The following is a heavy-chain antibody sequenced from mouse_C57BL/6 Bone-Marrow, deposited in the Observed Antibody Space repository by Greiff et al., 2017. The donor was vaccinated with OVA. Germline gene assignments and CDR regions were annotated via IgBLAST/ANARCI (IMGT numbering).Heavy chain of an antibody. CDR3: ARYRTGRGSYFDY. CDR2: IHPNSGST. CDR1: GYTFTSYW. Sequence: QVQLQQPGAELVKPGASVKLSCKASGYTFTSYWMHWVKQRPGQGLEWIGMIHPNSGSTNYNEKFKSKATLTVDKSSSTAYMQLSSLTSEDSAVYYCARYRTGRGSYFDYWGQGTTLTVSS. D-gene: IGHD3-1*01. V-gene: IGHV1-64*01. J-gene: IGHJ2*01.